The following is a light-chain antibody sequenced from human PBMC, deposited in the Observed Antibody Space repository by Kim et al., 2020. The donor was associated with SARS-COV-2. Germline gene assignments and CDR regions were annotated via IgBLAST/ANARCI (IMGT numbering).Light chain of an antibody. CDR1: RLRTYY. J-gene: IGLJ2*01. CDR2: GQN. V-gene: IGLV3-19*01. CDR3: NSRDSAGPHVGV. Sequence: SSELTQDPTVSVALGQTASITCQGDRLRTYYATWYRQRPGQAPVLVLFGQNNRPSGIPDRFSGSTSGTTGTLTITGAQAEDEADYYCNSRDSAGPHVGVF.